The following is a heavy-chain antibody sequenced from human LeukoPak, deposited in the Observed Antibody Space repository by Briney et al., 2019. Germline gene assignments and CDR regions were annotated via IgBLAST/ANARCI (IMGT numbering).Heavy chain of an antibody. V-gene: IGHV4-34*01. J-gene: IGHJ5*02. CDR1: GGSFSGYY. CDR2: INHSGST. D-gene: IGHD2-2*01. CDR3: ARRCSSTSCYGGWFDP. Sequence: PSETLSLTCAVYGGSFSGYYWSWIRQPPGKGLEWIGEINHSGSTSYNPSLKSRVTISVDTSKNQFSLKLSSVTAADTAVYYCARRCSSTSCYGGWFDPWGQGTLVTVSS.